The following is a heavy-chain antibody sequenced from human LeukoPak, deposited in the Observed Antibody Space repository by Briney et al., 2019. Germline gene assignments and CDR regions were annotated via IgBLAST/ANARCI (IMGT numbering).Heavy chain of an antibody. D-gene: IGHD2-15*01. CDR1: GGTFSDYS. J-gene: IGHJ4*02. Sequence: SVKVSCKASGGTFSDYSISWVRQAPGQGLEWMGRIIPILNVPNYAQKFEGRVIITADKSTSTAYMELSSLKSEDTAVYFCARDRPRARYFDYWGQGTLVTVSS. CDR2: IIPILNVP. CDR3: ARDRPRARYFDY. V-gene: IGHV1-69*04.